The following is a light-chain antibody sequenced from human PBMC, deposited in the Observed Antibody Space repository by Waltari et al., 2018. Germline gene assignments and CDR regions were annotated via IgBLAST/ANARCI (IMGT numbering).Light chain of an antibody. Sequence: DLVMTQSPDSLAVLLGERATIHSKSSQSVLYSSNNKNYLAWYQQKPGQPPKLLIYWASTRESGVPDRFSGSGSGTDFTLTISSLQAEDVAVYYCQQYYSTPWTFGQGTKVEIK. CDR1: QSVLYSSNNKNY. J-gene: IGKJ1*01. V-gene: IGKV4-1*01. CDR2: WAS. CDR3: QQYYSTPWT.